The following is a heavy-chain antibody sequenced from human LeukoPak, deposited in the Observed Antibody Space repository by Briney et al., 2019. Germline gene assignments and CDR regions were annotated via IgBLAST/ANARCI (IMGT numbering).Heavy chain of an antibody. D-gene: IGHD3-3*01. Sequence: PGGSLRLSCAASGFTFDDYAMHWVRQAPGKGLEWVSLIGWDGGSTYYADSVKGRFTISRDNSKNSLYLQMNSLRAEDTALYYCAKESSPHYDFWGARGYYYYMDVWGKGTTVTVSS. CDR1: GFTFDDYA. V-gene: IGHV3-43D*04. CDR3: AKESSPHYDFWGARGYYYYMDV. J-gene: IGHJ6*03. CDR2: IGWDGGST.